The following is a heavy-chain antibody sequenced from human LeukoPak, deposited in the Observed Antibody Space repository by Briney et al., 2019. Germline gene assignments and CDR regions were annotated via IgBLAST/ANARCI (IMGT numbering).Heavy chain of an antibody. J-gene: IGHJ4*02. CDR1: GGSISSYY. CDR2: IYYSGST. CDR3: ARDSGYDYPEYYFDY. Sequence: SETLSLTCTVSGGSISSYYWSWIRQPPGKGLEWIGYIYYSGSTNYNPSLKSRVTISVDTSKNQFSLKLSSVTAADTAVYYCARDSGYDYPEYYFDYWGQGTLVTISS. V-gene: IGHV4-59*01. D-gene: IGHD5-12*01.